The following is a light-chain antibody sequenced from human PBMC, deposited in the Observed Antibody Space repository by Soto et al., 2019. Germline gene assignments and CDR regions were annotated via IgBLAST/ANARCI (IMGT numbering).Light chain of an antibody. CDR1: LSVTSY. V-gene: IGKV3-11*01. Sequence: EIVLTQSPATLPLSPGERATLYXRASLSVTSYLAWYPQKAGQXTRIIXXDQXNRANGIPARFIGSGSGKDFTLTISSLEPEYFSVYYCQQRSNWPSWTFGQGTKVDIK. CDR3: QQRSNWPSWT. J-gene: IGKJ1*01. CDR2: DQX.